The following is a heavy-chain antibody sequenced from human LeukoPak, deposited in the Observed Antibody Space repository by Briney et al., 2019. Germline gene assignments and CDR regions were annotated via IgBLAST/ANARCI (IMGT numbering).Heavy chain of an antibody. V-gene: IGHV4-59*01. D-gene: IGHD3-3*01. Sequence: NPSETLSLTCTVSGGSIISYYWSWIRQPPGKGLEWIGYIYYSGSANYNPSLKSRVIISVDTSKNQFSLKLSSVTAADTAVYYCARVSYYDFWSGFGGFDPWGQGTLVTVSS. J-gene: IGHJ5*02. CDR2: IYYSGSA. CDR1: GGSIISYY. CDR3: ARVSYYDFWSGFGGFDP.